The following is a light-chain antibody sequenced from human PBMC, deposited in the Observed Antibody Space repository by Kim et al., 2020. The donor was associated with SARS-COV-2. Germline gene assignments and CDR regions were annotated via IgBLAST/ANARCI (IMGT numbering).Light chain of an antibody. CDR3: QQYDNLPLT. V-gene: IGKV1-33*01. J-gene: IGKJ4*01. CDR2: DAS. Sequence: DIQMTQSPSSLSASVGDRVNITCKASQDISNYLNWYQQKPGKAPKLLIYDASNLETGVPSRFSGSGSGTDFTFTISSLQPEDIATYYCQQYDNLPLTFGGGTKVDIK. CDR1: QDISNY.